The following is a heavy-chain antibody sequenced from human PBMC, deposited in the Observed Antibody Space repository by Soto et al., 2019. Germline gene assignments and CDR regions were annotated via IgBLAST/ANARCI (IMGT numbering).Heavy chain of an antibody. CDR1: GFTFSSYA. CDR3: AKDVGFDFWSGQLSDY. V-gene: IGHV3-23*01. CDR2: ISGSGGST. D-gene: IGHD3-3*01. J-gene: IGHJ4*02. Sequence: GGSLRLSCAASGFTFSSYAMSWVRQAPGKGLEWVSAISGSGGSTYYADSVKGRFTISRDNSKNTLYLQMNSLRAEDTAVYYCAKDVGFDFWSGQLSDYWGQGTLVTVSS.